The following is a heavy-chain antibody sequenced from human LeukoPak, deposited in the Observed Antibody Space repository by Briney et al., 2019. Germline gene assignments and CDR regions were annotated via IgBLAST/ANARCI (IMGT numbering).Heavy chain of an antibody. Sequence: SETLSLTCTVPGGSISSSSYYWGWIRQPPGKGLEWIGSIYYSGSTYYNPPLKSRVTISVDTSKDQFSLKLSSVTAADTAVYYCARVRSPYSSTKYYYYYMDVWGKGTTVTVSS. D-gene: IGHD2-2*01. CDR1: GGSISSSSYY. V-gene: IGHV4-39*07. CDR2: IYYSGST. CDR3: ARVRSPYSSTKYYYYYMDV. J-gene: IGHJ6*03.